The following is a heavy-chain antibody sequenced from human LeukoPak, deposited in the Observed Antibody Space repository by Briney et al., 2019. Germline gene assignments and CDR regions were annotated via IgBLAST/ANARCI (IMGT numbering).Heavy chain of an antibody. V-gene: IGHV3-48*02. CDR1: GFTFNIYS. J-gene: IGHJ4*02. Sequence: WGSLRLSCAVSGFTFNIYSMNWVRQAPGKGLEWLSYITGSSDSIYYADSVKGRFTISRDNAKNSLYLQMNSLRDEDTAIYYCASSKGPLDYWGQGTLVTVSS. D-gene: IGHD2/OR15-2a*01. CDR2: ITGSSDSI. CDR3: ASSKGPLDY.